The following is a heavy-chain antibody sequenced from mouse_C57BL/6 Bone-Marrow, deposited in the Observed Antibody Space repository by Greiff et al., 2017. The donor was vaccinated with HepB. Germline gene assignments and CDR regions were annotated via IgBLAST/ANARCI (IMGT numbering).Heavy chain of an antibody. CDR2: IRSKSNNYAT. CDR3: VSYYYGSSYVAY. CDR1: GFSFNTYA. D-gene: IGHD1-1*01. Sequence: VQLVESGGGLVQPKGSLKLSCAASGFSFNTYAMNWVRQAPGKGLEWVARIRSKSNNYATYYADSVKDRFTISRDDSESMLYLQMNNLKTEDTAMYYCVSYYYGSSYVAYWGQGTLVTVSA. J-gene: IGHJ3*01. V-gene: IGHV10-1*01.